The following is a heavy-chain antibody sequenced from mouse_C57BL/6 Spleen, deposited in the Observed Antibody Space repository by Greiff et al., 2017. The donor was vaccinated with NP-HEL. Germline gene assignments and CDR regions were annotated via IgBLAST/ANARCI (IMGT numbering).Heavy chain of an antibody. CDR2: IHPNSGST. CDR1: GYTFTSYW. J-gene: IGHJ3*01. D-gene: IGHD1-1*01. Sequence: QVQLQQSGAELVKPGASVKLSCKASGYTFTSYWMHWVKQRPGQGLEWIGMIHPNSGSTNYNEKFKSKATLTVDKSYSTAYMQLSSLTSEDSAVYYCACITTVVEDAYWGQGTLVTVSA. V-gene: IGHV1-64*01. CDR3: ACITTVVEDAY.